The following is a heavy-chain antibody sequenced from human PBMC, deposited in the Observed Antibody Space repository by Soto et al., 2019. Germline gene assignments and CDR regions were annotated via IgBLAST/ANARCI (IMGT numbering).Heavy chain of an antibody. D-gene: IGHD3-22*01. CDR1: GFTFSSYA. Sequence: PGGSLRLSCAASGFTFSSYAMSWVRQAPGKGLEWVSAISGSGGSTYYADSVKGRFTISRDNPKNTLYLQMNSLRAEDTAVYYCAKYLRDGYFYNWFDPWGQGTLVTVAS. J-gene: IGHJ5*02. CDR3: AKYLRDGYFYNWFDP. V-gene: IGHV3-23*01. CDR2: ISGSGGST.